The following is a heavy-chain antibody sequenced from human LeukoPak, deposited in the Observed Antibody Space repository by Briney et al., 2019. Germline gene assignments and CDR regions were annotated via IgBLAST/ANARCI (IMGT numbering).Heavy chain of an antibody. CDR1: GGSISSYY. CDR2: IYYSGST. Sequence: PSGTLSLTCTVSGGSISSYYWSWIRQPPGKGLEWIGYIYYSGSTNYNPSLKSRVTISVDTSKNQFSLKLSSVTAADTAVYYCARARYYDFWSGPLDPYYGMDVWGQGTTVTVSS. D-gene: IGHD3-3*01. CDR3: ARARYYDFWSGPLDPYYGMDV. V-gene: IGHV4-59*08. J-gene: IGHJ6*02.